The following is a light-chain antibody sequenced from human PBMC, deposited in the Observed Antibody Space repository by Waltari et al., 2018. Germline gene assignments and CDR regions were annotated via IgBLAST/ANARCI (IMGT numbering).Light chain of an antibody. CDR1: SLTTFY. Sequence: SSELTQDPAVSVALGQAVRITCQGGSLTTFYASWYQQRPGQAPILFIYGKNGRPSGIPDRFSGSSSGDRASLTISGAQAEDEADYYCNARDRSGKHNVFGGGTKLTIL. J-gene: IGLJ3*02. CDR3: NARDRSGKHNV. V-gene: IGLV3-19*01. CDR2: GKN.